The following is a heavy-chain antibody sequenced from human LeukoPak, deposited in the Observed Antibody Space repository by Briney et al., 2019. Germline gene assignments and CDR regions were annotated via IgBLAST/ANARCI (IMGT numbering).Heavy chain of an antibody. CDR1: GGSTTGYF. Sequence: SETLSLTCTISGGSTTGYFWNWIRQPPGKGLEWIGEINHSGSTSNHNPPLKSRVTMSVDTSKNQFSLKLSSVTAADTAVYYCARKSGYARDYWGQGNLVTVSS. D-gene: IGHD5-12*01. CDR2: INHSGST. J-gene: IGHJ4*02. CDR3: ARKSGYARDY. V-gene: IGHV4-34*01.